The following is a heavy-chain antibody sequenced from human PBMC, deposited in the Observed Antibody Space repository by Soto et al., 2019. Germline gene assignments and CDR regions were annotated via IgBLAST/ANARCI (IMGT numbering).Heavy chain of an antibody. CDR1: GGSISSYY. V-gene: IGHV4-59*01. CDR3: ARGHSSSWPYFDL. CDR2: IYYSGST. Sequence: QVQLQESGPGLVKPSETLSLTCTVSGGSISSYYWSWIRQPPGKGLEWIGYIYYSGSTNYNPSLKRRVTISVDTSKNQFSLKLSSVTAADTAVYYCARGHSSSWPYFDLWGRGTLVTVSS. J-gene: IGHJ2*01. D-gene: IGHD6-13*01.